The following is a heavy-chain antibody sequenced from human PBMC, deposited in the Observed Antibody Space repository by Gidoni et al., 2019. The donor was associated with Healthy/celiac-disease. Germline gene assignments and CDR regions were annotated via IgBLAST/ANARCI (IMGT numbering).Heavy chain of an antibody. CDR1: VFPFTSYA. CDR2: ISGSGGST. V-gene: IGHV3-23*01. CDR3: VSLIDYSNYGYFQH. D-gene: IGHD4-4*01. J-gene: IGHJ1*01. Sequence: EVQLLESGGGLVQPGGSRRRSCAASVFPFTSYALSWVHQPPGKGLGCVSAISGSGGSTYYADSVKGRFTISRDNSKNTLYLQMNSLRAEDTAVYYCVSLIDYSNYGYFQHCGQGTLVTVSS.